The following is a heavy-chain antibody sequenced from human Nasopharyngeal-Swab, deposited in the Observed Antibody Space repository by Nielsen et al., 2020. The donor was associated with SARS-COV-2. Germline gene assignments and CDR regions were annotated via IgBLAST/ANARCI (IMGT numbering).Heavy chain of an antibody. Sequence: RQAPGKGLEWIGRMHTSTTTSYNPSLKSRVTISVDKSKNQFSLKLSSVTAADTAVYYCARMIFGVANAGIDVWGQGATVTVS. CDR3: ARMIFGVANAGIDV. CDR2: MHTSTTT. J-gene: IGHJ6*02. V-gene: IGHV4-61*02. D-gene: IGHD3-3*01.